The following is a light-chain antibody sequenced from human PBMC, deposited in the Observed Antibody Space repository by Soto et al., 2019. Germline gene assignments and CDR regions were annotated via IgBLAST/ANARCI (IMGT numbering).Light chain of an antibody. Sequence: DIVMTQSPDSLAVSLGERATINCKSSQSVLYSSNNKNYLAWYQQKPGQPPKLLIYWASTRESGVPDRFSGSGSGTDLTLTISSLQAEDVAVYYCQQYYSTWITFGQGTRLEIK. CDR2: WAS. V-gene: IGKV4-1*01. CDR3: QQYYSTWIT. CDR1: QSVLYSSNNKNY. J-gene: IGKJ5*01.